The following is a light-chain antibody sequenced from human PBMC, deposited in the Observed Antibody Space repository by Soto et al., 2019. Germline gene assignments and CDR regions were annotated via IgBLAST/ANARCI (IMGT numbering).Light chain of an antibody. CDR2: DVT. CDR3: SSSAGSNNYV. V-gene: IGLV2-8*01. CDR1: SSDVGGYNY. J-gene: IGLJ1*01. Sequence: QSALTQPPSASGSLGQSVTISCTGTSSDVGGYNYVSWYQQHPGKGPKLIIYDVTQRPSGVPDRFSGSKSGNTASLTVSGQHAEDDADYYCSSSAGSNNYVFGTGTKVTVL.